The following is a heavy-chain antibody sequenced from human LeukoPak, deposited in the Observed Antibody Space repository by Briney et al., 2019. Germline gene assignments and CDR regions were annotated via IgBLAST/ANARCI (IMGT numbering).Heavy chain of an antibody. CDR3: AREWPRPITMIVGGNPGY. J-gene: IGHJ4*02. CDR1: GFTFSSYA. Sequence: GGSLRLSCAASGFTFSSYAMSWVRQAPGKGLEWVSAISGSGGSTYYADSVKGRFTISRDNSKNTLYLQMNSLRAEDTAVYYCAREWPRPITMIVGGNPGYWGQGTLVTVSS. D-gene: IGHD3-22*01. CDR2: ISGSGGST. V-gene: IGHV3-23*01.